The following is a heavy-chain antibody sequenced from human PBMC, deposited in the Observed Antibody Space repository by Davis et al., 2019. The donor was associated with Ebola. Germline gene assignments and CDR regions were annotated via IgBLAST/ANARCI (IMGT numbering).Heavy chain of an antibody. D-gene: IGHD3-3*01. CDR3: ARLRVLRFLEWLLPGDY. J-gene: IGHJ4*02. Sequence: GESLKISCKGSGYSFTNYWIGWVRQMPGKGLEWMGIIYPGDSDTTYSPSFQGQVTISADKSISTAYLQWSSLKASDTAMYYCARLRVLRFLEWLLPGDYWGQGTLVIVSS. CDR1: GYSFTNYW. V-gene: IGHV5-51*01. CDR2: IYPGDSDT.